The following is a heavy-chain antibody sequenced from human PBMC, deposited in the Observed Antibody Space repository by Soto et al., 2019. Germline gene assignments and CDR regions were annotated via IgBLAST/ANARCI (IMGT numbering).Heavy chain of an antibody. CDR3: ARPIGWFLLSDYG. J-gene: IGHJ6*01. V-gene: IGHV3-30-3*01. Sequence: QGTIKRLECGPVLSYDGSNKYYADSVKGRFTISRDNSKNTLYLQMNSLRTEDTAVYYCARPIGWFLLSDYG. CDR2: LSYDGSNK. D-gene: IGHD2-8*01.